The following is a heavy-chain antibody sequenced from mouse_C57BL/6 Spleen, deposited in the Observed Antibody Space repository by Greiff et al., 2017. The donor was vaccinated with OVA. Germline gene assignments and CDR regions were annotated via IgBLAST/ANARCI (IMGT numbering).Heavy chain of an antibody. V-gene: IGHV1-15*01. D-gene: IGHD2-13*01. J-gene: IGHJ2*01. CDR2: IDPETGGT. Sequence: QVQLQQSGAELVRPGASVTLSCKASGYTFTDYEMHWVKQTPVHGLEWIGAIDPETGGTAYNQKFKGKAILTADKSSSTAYMELRSLTSEDSAVYYCTRQSPDGDYAHWGQGTTLTVSS. CDR1: GYTFTDYE. CDR3: TRQSPDGDYAH.